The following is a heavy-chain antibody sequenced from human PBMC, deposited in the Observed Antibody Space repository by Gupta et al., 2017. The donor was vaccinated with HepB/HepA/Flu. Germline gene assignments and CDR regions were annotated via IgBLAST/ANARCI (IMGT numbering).Heavy chain of an antibody. CDR3: ARGSRDNQLLSWFDP. D-gene: IGHD2-2*01. CDR1: GGSFSGYY. J-gene: IGHJ5*02. Sequence: QVQLHQWGAGLLRPSETLSLSCGVNGGSFSGYYWHWIRQSPGKGPEWIGQVNHRGTTNYNPSLKSRVTISIDTSQTQFSLRLTSVTAAETAVYYCARGSRDNQLLSWFDPWGQGTLVTVSS. V-gene: IGHV4-34*01. CDR2: VNHRGTT.